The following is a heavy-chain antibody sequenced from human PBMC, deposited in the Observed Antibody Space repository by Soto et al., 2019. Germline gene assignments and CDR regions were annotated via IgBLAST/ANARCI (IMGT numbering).Heavy chain of an antibody. CDR1: GFTFSAYW. Sequence: EVHLVESGGDLVQPGGSLRLSCAASGFTFSAYWMQWVRQAPGKGLEWVAIIKQDGSEKYYVDSVTGRFTISRDNAKNSLYLQMSGLRAEDPAMYYCVGSRGWLFDYWGQGTLVTVSS. CDR3: VGSRGWLFDY. CDR2: IKQDGSEK. D-gene: IGHD6-19*01. V-gene: IGHV3-7*05. J-gene: IGHJ4*02.